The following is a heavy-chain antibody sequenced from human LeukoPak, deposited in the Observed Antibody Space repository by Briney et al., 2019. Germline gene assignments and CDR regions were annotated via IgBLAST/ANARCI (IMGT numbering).Heavy chain of an antibody. CDR3: ARPAYCDGTNCGYWLDP. CDR2: INPRGDIT. V-gene: IGHV1-46*01. CDR1: GSTFTWFL. J-gene: IGHJ5*02. D-gene: IGHD2-21*01. Sequence: GASVKVSCKTYGSTFTWFLIHWVRQAPGQGLEWVGTINPRGDITSYAQRFQGRVTLTEDTSPSTFYMELSSLTSDDTAVYFCARPAYCDGTNCGYWLDPWGPGTLVTVSS.